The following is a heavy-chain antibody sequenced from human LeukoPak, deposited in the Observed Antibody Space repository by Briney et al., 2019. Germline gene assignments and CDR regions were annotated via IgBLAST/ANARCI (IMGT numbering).Heavy chain of an antibody. CDR2: IIPIFGTA. J-gene: IGHJ3*02. Sequence: SVKVSCKASGGTFSSYAIIWVRQAPGQGLEWMGGIIPIFGTANYAQKFQGRVTITADESTSTAYMELSSLRSEDTAVYYCARDNGGSRIGDAFDIWGQGTMVTVSS. CDR3: ARDNGGSRIGDAFDI. V-gene: IGHV1-69*01. D-gene: IGHD4-23*01. CDR1: GGTFSSYA.